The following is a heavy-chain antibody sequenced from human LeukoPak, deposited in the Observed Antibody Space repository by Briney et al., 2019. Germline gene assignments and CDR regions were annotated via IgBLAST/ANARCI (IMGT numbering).Heavy chain of an antibody. D-gene: IGHD5-18*01. CDR3: ARADTAMVTGLDY. CDR2: IYYSGST. J-gene: IGHJ4*02. CDR1: GGSISSGGYY. V-gene: IGHV4-31*03. Sequence: SETLSLTCTVSGGSISSGGYYWSWIRQHPGKGLEWIGYIYYSGSTNYNPSLKSRVTISVDTSKNQFSLKLSSVTAADTAVYYCARADTAMVTGLDYWGQGTLVTVSS.